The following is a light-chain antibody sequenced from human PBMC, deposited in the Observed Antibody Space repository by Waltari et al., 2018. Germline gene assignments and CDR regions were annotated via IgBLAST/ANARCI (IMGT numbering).Light chain of an antibody. CDR2: VNSDGSH. Sequence: QLVLTQSPSASASLGASVKLTCTLSSGHSSNIIAWLQQQPAKGPRYLMKVNSDGSHSKGDDIPDRFSGSSSGAGRYLTISSVQSEDEADYYCQTGGHGTWVFGGGTTLTVL. V-gene: IGLV4-69*01. J-gene: IGLJ3*02. CDR1: SGHSSNI. CDR3: QTGGHGTWV.